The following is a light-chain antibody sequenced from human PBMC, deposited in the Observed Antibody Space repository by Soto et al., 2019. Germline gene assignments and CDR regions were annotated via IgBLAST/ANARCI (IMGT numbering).Light chain of an antibody. Sequence: QSVLTQSPSASASLGASVKLTCTLSSGHSSYAIAWHQQQPEKGPRYLMKLNSDGSHSKGDGIPDRFSGSSSGAERYLTNSSLQSEDEADYYCQTWGTGIRVFGGGTQLTVL. CDR2: LNSDGSH. CDR1: SGHSSYA. V-gene: IGLV4-69*01. J-gene: IGLJ3*02. CDR3: QTWGTGIRV.